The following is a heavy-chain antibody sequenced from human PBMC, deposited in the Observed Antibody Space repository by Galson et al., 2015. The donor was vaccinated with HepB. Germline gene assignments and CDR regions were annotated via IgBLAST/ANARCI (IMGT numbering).Heavy chain of an antibody. CDR3: ARDRVQLLSCWFDP. Sequence: SLRLSCAASGFTFSSYWMSWVRQAPGKGLEWVANIKQDGSEKYYVDSVKGRFTISRDNAKNSLYLQMNSLRAEDTAVYYCARDRVQLLSCWFDPWGQGTLVTVSS. CDR1: GFTFSSYW. D-gene: IGHD2-2*01. CDR2: IKQDGSEK. J-gene: IGHJ5*02. V-gene: IGHV3-7*01.